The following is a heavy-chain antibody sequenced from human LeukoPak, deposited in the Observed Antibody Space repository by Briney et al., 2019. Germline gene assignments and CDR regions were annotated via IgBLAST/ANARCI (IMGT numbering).Heavy chain of an antibody. CDR3: ARGRRLRYCSGGSCQGPFDY. V-gene: IGHV1-8*01. Sequence: ASVKVSCMDSGYTFTSYDINWVRQATGQGLEWMGWMNPNSGNTGYAQKFQGRVTMTRNTSISTAYMDLSILRSEDTAAYICARGRRLRYCSGGSCQGPFDYWGQGTLVTVSS. CDR1: GYTFTSYD. D-gene: IGHD2-15*01. CDR2: MNPNSGNT. J-gene: IGHJ4*02.